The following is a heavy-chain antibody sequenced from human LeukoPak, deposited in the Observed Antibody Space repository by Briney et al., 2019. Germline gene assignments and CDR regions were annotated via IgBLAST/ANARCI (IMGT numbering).Heavy chain of an antibody. D-gene: IGHD3-22*01. CDR1: GFTFSSYG. CDR2: ISGSGGST. V-gene: IGHV3-23*01. J-gene: IGHJ4*02. CDR3: AKDPTHFRVWDDYDNTRLNY. Sequence: GGTLRLSCGASGFTFSSYGMSWVRQAPGKGLEWVSAISGSGGSTYYADSVKGRFTISRDNSKNTLYLQMNSLRAEDTAVYYCAKDPTHFRVWDDYDNTRLNYWGQGTLVTVSS.